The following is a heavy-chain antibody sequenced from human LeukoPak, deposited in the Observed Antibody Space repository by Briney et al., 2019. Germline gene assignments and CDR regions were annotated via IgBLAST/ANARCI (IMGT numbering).Heavy chain of an antibody. CDR3: AELGITMIGGV. CDR1: GFTFSSYS. Sequence: PGGSLRLSCAASGFTFSSYSMNWVRQAPGKGLEWVSSISSSSSYIYPADSVKGRFTISRDNAKNSLYLQMNSLRAEDTAVYYCAELGITMIGGVWGKGTTVTISS. V-gene: IGHV3-21*01. J-gene: IGHJ6*04. CDR2: ISSSSSYI. D-gene: IGHD3-10*02.